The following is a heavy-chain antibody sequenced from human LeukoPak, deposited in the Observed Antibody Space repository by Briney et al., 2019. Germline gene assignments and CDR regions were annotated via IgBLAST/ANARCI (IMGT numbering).Heavy chain of an antibody. CDR1: SGSISTNNW. CDR2: IFHEGLT. CDR3: ARGVGFPGYFDY. J-gene: IGHJ4*02. D-gene: IGHD1-26*01. V-gene: IGHV4-4*02. Sequence: SETLSLTCTVSSGSISTNNWWSWVRQSPAKGLEWIGEIFHEGLTNYNPSLKSRATISIDKSKSQFSLRLTSVTAADTAVYYCARGVGFPGYFDYWGQGTLVTVSS.